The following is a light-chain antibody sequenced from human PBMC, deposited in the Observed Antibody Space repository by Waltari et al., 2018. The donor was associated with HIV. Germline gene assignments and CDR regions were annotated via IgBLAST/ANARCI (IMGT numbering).Light chain of an antibody. Sequence: QSVLTQPPSASGAPGQRVTISCSGSSANIGNTVYWYQQLPGTAPKVLIYRDNPRPSGVPDRCSGSRSGTSASLDVSGLRSEDEANYICAAWDDILSGWVFGGGTKLTVL. CDR1: SANIGNT. CDR3: AAWDDILSGWV. J-gene: IGLJ3*02. CDR2: RDN. V-gene: IGLV1-47*01.